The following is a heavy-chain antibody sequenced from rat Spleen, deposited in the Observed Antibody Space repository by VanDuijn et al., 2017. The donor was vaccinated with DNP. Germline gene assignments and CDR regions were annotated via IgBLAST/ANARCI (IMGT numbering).Heavy chain of an antibody. J-gene: IGHJ2*01. Sequence: EVQLVESGGGLVQPGRSLKLSCAASGFTFSNYYMAWVRQAPTKGLEWVATISYDGSDTYYRDSMKGRFTISRDNAKSTLYLQMDSLRSEDTATYYCASRPPPTRGPFDYWGQGVTVTVSS. V-gene: IGHV5-7*01. D-gene: IGHD1-4*01. CDR1: GFTFSNYY. CDR3: ASRPPPTRGPFDY. CDR2: ISYDGSDT.